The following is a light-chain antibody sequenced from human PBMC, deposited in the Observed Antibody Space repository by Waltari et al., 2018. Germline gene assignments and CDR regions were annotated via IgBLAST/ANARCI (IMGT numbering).Light chain of an antibody. J-gene: IGLJ2*01. CDR1: SLRGYY. CDR3: HSRDASGVGGS. Sequence: SSELTQDPAVSVAMGQTVRITCTGNSLRGYYASWYQQRPGQAPILVIYGKNSRPSGVPDRFSGSSSDNTASLTITGAQAEDEATYYCHSRDASGVGGSFGGGTKLTVL. CDR2: GKN. V-gene: IGLV3-19*01.